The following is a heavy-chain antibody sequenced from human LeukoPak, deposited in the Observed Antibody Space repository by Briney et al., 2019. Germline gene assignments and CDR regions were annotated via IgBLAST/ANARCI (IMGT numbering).Heavy chain of an antibody. CDR3: AKGARWFGEPYYFDY. CDR1: GFTFSSYG. Sequence: GRSLRLSCEASGFTFSSYGMHWVRQAPGKGLEWVAVLSYDGSNKYYADSVKGRFTISRDNSKNTLYLQMNSLRAEDTAVYYCAKGARWFGEPYYFDYWGQGTLVIVSS. CDR2: LSYDGSNK. D-gene: IGHD3-10*01. V-gene: IGHV3-30*18. J-gene: IGHJ4*02.